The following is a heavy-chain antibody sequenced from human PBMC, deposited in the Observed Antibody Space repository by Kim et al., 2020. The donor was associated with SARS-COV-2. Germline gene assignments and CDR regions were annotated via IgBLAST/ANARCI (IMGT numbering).Heavy chain of an antibody. V-gene: IGHV3-30*04. CDR2: LSYDTTDQ. D-gene: IGHD3-10*01. CDR3: VRARRMVRGKIGTVFDI. J-gene: IGHJ3*02. CDR1: GFTFSSYT. Sequence: GGSLRLSCAASGFTFSSYTLHWVRQAPGKGLEWVSLLSYDTTDQYYTDSVKGRFTISRDNAKSTLSLQMDSLKIDDTALYYCVRARRMVRGKIGTVFDIWGQGALVIVSS.